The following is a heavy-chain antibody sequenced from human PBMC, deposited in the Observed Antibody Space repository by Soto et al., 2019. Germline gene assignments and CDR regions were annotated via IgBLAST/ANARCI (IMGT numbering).Heavy chain of an antibody. CDR3: ARSDPQFQLELLARPFDY. CDR1: GYTFTSHG. D-gene: IGHD1-7*01. CDR2: ISAYNGNT. V-gene: IGHV1-18*01. J-gene: IGHJ4*02. Sequence: ASVKVSCKASGYTFTSHGISWVRQAPGQRLEWMGWISAYNGNTNYAQNLQGRFTMTTDTSTSTAYMELRSLRSGDTAVYYCARSDPQFQLELLARPFDYWGQGTLVTGSS.